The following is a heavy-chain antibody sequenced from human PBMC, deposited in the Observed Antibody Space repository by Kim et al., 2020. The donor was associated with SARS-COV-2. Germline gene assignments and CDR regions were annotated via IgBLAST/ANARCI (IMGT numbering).Heavy chain of an antibody. CDR2: IIPFFGKA. CDR3: PRISNGVTMVGGAPQGWFDP. V-gene: IGHV1-69*13. J-gene: IGHJ5*02. Sequence: SVKVSCKASGDTFSSYAFCWVRQAPGQGLEWMGGIIPFFGKANYAQKFQGRDTITADESASTAYMELSSLRSEGTVVYYCPRISNGVTMVGGAPQGWFDPWGEGALRSVSS. D-gene: IGHD3-10*01. CDR1: GDTFSSYA.